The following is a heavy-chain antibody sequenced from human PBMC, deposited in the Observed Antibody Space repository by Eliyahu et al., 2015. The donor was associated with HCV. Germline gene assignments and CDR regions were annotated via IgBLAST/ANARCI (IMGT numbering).Heavy chain of an antibody. V-gene: IGHV4-34*01. D-gene: IGHD3-16*01. Sequence: QVQLQQWGAGLLKPSETLSLTCAVYGXSFSGYYWXXXRQPPGKGLEWIGEINHSGSTNYNPSLKSRVTISVDTSKNQFSLKLSSVTAADTAVYYCARAQGAPPYYFDYWGQGTLVTVSS. J-gene: IGHJ4*02. CDR1: GXSFSGYY. CDR2: INHSGST. CDR3: ARAQGAPPYYFDY.